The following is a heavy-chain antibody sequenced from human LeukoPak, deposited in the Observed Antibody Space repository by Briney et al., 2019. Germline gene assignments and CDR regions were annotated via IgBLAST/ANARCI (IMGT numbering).Heavy chain of an antibody. CDR1: GFTFKNYA. D-gene: IGHD6-19*01. J-gene: IGHJ6*03. CDR2: ITGRADKT. V-gene: IGHV3-23*01. CDR3: AKDESGWYSQFSYYYMDV. Sequence: GGSLRVSCVGFGFTFKNYAMNWVRQAPGKGLEWVAGITGRADKTYYAESVKGRFTISRDNSNNTLHPQMNSLRVDDTAVYYCAKDESGWYSQFSYYYMDVWGIGTTVTVSS.